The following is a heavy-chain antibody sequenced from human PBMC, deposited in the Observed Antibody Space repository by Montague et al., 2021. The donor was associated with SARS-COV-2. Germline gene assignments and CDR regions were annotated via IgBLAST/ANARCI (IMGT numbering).Heavy chain of an antibody. D-gene: IGHD3-22*01. CDR1: GGSISNYY. Sequence: SETLSLTCTVSGGSISNYYWSWIRQPPGRGLEWIGYIYYSGSTDXXPSLKSRVTISLDTSKNQFSLKVTSVTAADTAVYYCARGGGYYNYGLGVWGPGTTVTVSS. J-gene: IGHJ6*02. V-gene: IGHV4-59*01. CDR2: IYYSGST. CDR3: ARGGGYYNYGLGV.